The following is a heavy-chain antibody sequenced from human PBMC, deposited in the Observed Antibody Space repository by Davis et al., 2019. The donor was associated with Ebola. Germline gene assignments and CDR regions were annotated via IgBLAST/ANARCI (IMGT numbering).Heavy chain of an antibody. J-gene: IGHJ5*02. CDR1: AFPFRISS. CDR3: ARVHGVNRIERFDP. Sequence: GESLKISCAASAFPFRISSMTWVRQAPGKGLEWVSAILASGTSTYYADSVKGRFTISRDNSKNTLDLQMNSLRAEDTAVYYCARVHGVNRIERFDPWGQGTLVTVSS. CDR2: ILASGTST. D-gene: IGHD2-15*01. V-gene: IGHV3-23*01.